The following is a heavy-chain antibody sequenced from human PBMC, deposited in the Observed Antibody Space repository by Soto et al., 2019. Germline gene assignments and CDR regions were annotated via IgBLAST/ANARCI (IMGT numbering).Heavy chain of an antibody. J-gene: IGHJ6*02. D-gene: IGHD2-21*01. Sequence: PGGSLRRSCAASGFTFSSYALSWVRQAPCKRLEGVSAISGSGGRTYYADSVKGRFTISRDNSKNTLYLQMNSLRAEDTAVYYCAKGSGDCYYYGMDVWGQGTTVTVSS. CDR2: ISGSGGRT. CDR1: GFTFSSYA. CDR3: AKGSGDCYYYGMDV. V-gene: IGHV3-23*01.